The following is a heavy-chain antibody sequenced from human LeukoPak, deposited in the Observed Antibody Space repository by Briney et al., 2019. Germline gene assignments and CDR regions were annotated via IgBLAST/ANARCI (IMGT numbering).Heavy chain of an antibody. Sequence: GESLKISCKGSGYSFTSYWIGWVRQMPGKGLEWMGIIYPGDSDTRYSPSFQGQVTISADKSISTAYLQWSSLKASDTAMYYCARRDEKKGYSYGSQTGTFDYWGQGTLVTVSS. CDR2: IYPGDSDT. CDR3: ARRDEKKGYSYGSQTGTFDY. CDR1: GYSFTSYW. D-gene: IGHD5-18*01. V-gene: IGHV5-51*01. J-gene: IGHJ4*02.